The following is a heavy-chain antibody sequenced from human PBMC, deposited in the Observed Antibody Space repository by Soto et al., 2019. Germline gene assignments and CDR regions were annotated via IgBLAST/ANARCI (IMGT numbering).Heavy chain of an antibody. CDR2: ISYDGSNR. J-gene: IGHJ4*02. V-gene: IGHV3-30*18. D-gene: IGHD3-22*01. CDR1: GFTFSSYG. Sequence: QVQLVESGGGVVQPGRSLRLSCAASGFTFSSYGIHWVRQAPGKGLEWVAVISYDGSNRYYADSVKGRFTISRDNSKNTLYLQMNSLGAEDTAVYYCAKGGYYDSSGYLGWLDYWGQGTLVTVSS. CDR3: AKGGYYDSSGYLGWLDY.